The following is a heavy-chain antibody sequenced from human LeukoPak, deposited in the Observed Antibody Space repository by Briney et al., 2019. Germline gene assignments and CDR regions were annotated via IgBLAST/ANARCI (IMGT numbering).Heavy chain of an antibody. V-gene: IGHV3-23*01. CDR3: AKGKYYYGSGSPDYFDY. D-gene: IGHD3-10*01. CDR1: GFTFSSYA. J-gene: IGHJ4*02. CDR2: ISGSGGST. Sequence: GGSLRLSCAASGFTFSSYAMSWVRQAPGKGLEWVSAISGSGGSTYYADSVKGRFTISRDNSKNTLYLQMNSLRAEDTAVYYCAKGKYYYGSGSPDYFDYWGQGTLVTVSS.